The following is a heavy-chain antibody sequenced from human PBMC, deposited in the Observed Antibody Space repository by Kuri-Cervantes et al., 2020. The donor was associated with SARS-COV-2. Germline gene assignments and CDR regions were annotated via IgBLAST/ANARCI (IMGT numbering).Heavy chain of an antibody. CDR3: ARVAKTKRIYFYYYMDV. CDR1: GYTFTGYY. Sequence: ASVKVSCKASGYTFTGYYMHWVRQAPGQGLEWMGWINPNSGGTNYAQKLQGRVTMTTDTSTSTAYMELRSLRSDDTAVYYCARVAKTKRIYFYYYMDVWGKGTTVTVSS. D-gene: IGHD5-12*01. V-gene: IGHV1-2*02. CDR2: INPNSGGT. J-gene: IGHJ6*03.